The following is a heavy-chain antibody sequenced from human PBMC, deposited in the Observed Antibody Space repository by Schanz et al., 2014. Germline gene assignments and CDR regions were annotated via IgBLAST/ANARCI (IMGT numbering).Heavy chain of an antibody. J-gene: IGHJ4*02. CDR3: ARERRNADLDY. Sequence: EVHLVGSGGGLVQPGGSLRLSCAASGITFSSHSFNWVLQAPGKGLEWISYITYNGGTIYYADSVKGRFTISRDNAKNSLYLEMNSLRAEDTALYYCARERRNADLDYWGQGTLVTVSS. CDR1: GITFSSHS. V-gene: IGHV3-48*01. CDR2: ITYNGGTI. D-gene: IGHD1-1*01.